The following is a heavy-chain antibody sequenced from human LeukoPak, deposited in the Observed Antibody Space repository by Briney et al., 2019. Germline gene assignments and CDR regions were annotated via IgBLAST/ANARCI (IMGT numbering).Heavy chain of an antibody. Sequence: PGGSLRLSCAASGFTFSSYAMSWVRQAPGKGLEWVSAISGSGGSTYYADPVKGRFTISRDNSKNTLYLQMNSLRAEDTAVYYCAKDFSVVVAAYYFDYWGQGTLVTASS. CDR3: AKDFSVVVAAYYFDY. J-gene: IGHJ4*02. D-gene: IGHD2-15*01. CDR2: ISGSGGST. V-gene: IGHV3-23*01. CDR1: GFTFSSYA.